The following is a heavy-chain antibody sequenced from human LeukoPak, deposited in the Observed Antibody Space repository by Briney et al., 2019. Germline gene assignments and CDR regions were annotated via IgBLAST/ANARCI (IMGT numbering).Heavy chain of an antibody. CDR1: GFDLNTYE. CDR2: ITISGHTK. V-gene: IGHV3-48*03. CDR3: ARGDPHAAL. Sequence: GGSLRLSCAASGFDLNTYEMNWVRQAPGKGLECIADITISGHTKNYADSVKGRFTISRDNTETSLYLQMNSLRVEDTGVYYCARGDPHAALWGQGTLVTVSS. J-gene: IGHJ4*02.